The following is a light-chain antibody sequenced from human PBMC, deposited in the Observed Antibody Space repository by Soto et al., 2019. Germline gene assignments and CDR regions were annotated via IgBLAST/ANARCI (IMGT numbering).Light chain of an antibody. J-gene: IGKJ1*01. CDR1: QSVSSH. CDR2: DAS. Sequence: IVITQSPATLSVSPGERATLSCRASQSVSSHLAWYQQKPGQAPRLLIYDASTRATGIPGRFSGGGFGTEFTLTISSLRSEDFAVYYCQQYNDWPPGTFGQGTRVEIK. CDR3: QQYNDWPPGT. V-gene: IGKV3-15*01.